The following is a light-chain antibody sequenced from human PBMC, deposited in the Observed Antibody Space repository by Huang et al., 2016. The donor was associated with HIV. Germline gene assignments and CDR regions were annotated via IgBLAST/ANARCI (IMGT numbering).Light chain of an antibody. CDR2: GAS. V-gene: IGKV3-20*01. CDR1: QSVSVSY. J-gene: IGKJ2*01. Sequence: EIVLTQSPGTLSLSPGERATLSCRASQSVSVSYLAWYQQKPGQAPRLLIYGASNRATGLQDRFSGSGSGTDFTLTISRLEPEEFAVYYCQQYGSSPVTFGQGTKLEI. CDR3: QQYGSSPVT.